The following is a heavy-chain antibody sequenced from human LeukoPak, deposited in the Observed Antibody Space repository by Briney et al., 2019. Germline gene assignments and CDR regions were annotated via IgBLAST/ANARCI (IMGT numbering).Heavy chain of an antibody. V-gene: IGHV3-48*04. Sequence: GGSLRLSCAASGFTFSSYSMNWVRQAPGKGLEWVSYISSSGDSISYADSVKGRFTISRDNAKSSLYLQMDSLRAEDTAVYYCTTSPRHSSGPGPSWGQGTLVTVSS. CDR1: GFTFSSYS. CDR2: ISSSGDSI. CDR3: TTSPRHSSGPGPS. D-gene: IGHD3-22*01. J-gene: IGHJ5*02.